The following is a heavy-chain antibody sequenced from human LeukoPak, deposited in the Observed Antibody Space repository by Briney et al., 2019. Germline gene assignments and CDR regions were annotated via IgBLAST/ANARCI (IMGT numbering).Heavy chain of an antibody. Sequence: AASVKVSCKASGYTFTGYYMHWVRQAPGQGLEWMGRINPNSGGTNYAQKFQGRVTMTRDTSISTAYMELSRLRSDDTAVYYCARVFSNSSSWYGYWGQGTLVTVSS. CDR1: GYTFTGYY. D-gene: IGHD6-13*01. CDR3: ARVFSNSSSWYGY. V-gene: IGHV1-2*06. CDR2: INPNSGGT. J-gene: IGHJ4*02.